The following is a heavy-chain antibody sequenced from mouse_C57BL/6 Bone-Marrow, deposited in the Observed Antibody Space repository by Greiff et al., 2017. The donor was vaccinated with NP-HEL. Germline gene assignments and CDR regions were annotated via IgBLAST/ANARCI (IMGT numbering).Heavy chain of an antibody. V-gene: IGHV1-69*01. CDR3: ARDHYGSSYAFAMDY. CDR2: IDPSDSYT. CDR1: GYTFTSYW. J-gene: IGHJ4*01. Sequence: QVQLQQPGAELVMPGASVTLSCKASGYTFTSYWMHWVKQRPGQGLEWIGEIDPSDSYTNYNQKFKGKSTLTVDKSSSTAYMQLSSLTSEDSAVYYCARDHYGSSYAFAMDYWGQGTSVTVSS. D-gene: IGHD1-1*01.